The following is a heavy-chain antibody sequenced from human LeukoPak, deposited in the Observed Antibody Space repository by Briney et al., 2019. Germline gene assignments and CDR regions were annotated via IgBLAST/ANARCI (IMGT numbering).Heavy chain of an antibody. CDR1: GGSFSGYY. CDR2: INHSGST. Sequence: SETLSLTCAVYGGSFSGYYWSWIRQPPGKGLEWIGEINHSGSTNYNPSLKSRVTISVDTSKNQFSLKLSSVTAADTAVHYCASTSIAARSSAFDIWGQGTMVTVSS. CDR3: ASTSIAARSSAFDI. D-gene: IGHD6-6*01. J-gene: IGHJ3*02. V-gene: IGHV4-34*01.